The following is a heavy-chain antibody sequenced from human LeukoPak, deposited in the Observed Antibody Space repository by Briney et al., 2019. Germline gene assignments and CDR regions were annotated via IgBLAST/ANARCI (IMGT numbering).Heavy chain of an antibody. Sequence: PSETLSLTCTVSGGSISSYYWSWIRQPPGKGLEWIGYIYYSGSTNYNPSLKSRVTISVDTSKNQFSLKLSSVTAADTAVYYCARVGSSGWPYYYYYMDVWGKGPRSPSP. CDR1: GGSISSYY. D-gene: IGHD6-19*01. V-gene: IGHV4-59*01. CDR3: ARVGSSGWPYYYYYMDV. J-gene: IGHJ6*03. CDR2: IYYSGST.